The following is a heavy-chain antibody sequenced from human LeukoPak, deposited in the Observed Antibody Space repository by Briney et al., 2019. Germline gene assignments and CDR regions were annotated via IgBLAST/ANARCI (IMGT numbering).Heavy chain of an antibody. V-gene: IGHV3-23*01. D-gene: IGHD2-2*01. CDR2: ISGSGGST. CDR3: AKDLEAIVVVPAAFDY. Sequence: PGGSLRLSCAASGLTFSSYAMSWVRQAPGKGLEWVSAISGSGGSTYYADSVKGRFTISRDNSKNTLYLQMNSLRAEDTAVYYCAKDLEAIVVVPAAFDYWGQGTLVTVSS. J-gene: IGHJ4*02. CDR1: GLTFSSYA.